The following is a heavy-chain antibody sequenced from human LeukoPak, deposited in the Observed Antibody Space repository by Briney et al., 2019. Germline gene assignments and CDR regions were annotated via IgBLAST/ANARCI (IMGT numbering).Heavy chain of an antibody. CDR2: ISSSSTI. CDR1: GITLSSYW. J-gene: IGHJ4*02. Sequence: GGSLRLSCAASGITLSSYWMSWVRQAPGKGLEWVSYISSSSTIYYADSVKGRFTISRDNAKNSLYLQMNSLRAEDTAVYYCARSAGHFDYWGQGTLVTVSS. D-gene: IGHD6-13*01. V-gene: IGHV3-48*04. CDR3: ARSAGHFDY.